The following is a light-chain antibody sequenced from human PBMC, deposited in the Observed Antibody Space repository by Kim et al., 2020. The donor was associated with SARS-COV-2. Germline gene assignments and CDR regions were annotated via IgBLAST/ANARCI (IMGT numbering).Light chain of an antibody. CDR3: QQYSSSPAT. CDR1: QSVSSNS. Sequence: SPGNSATLSCRASQSVSSNSLAWYQQKPGQAPRLLIYGASSRATGIPDRFSGSGSGTDFTLTITRLEPEDFAVYYCQQYSSSPATFGQGTKVDIK. J-gene: IGKJ1*01. CDR2: GAS. V-gene: IGKV3-20*01.